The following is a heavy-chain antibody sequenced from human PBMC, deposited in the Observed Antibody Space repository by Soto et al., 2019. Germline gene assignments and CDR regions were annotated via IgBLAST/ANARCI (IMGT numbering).Heavy chain of an antibody. CDR2: IYYNGNT. J-gene: IGHJ4*02. CDR3: TRANWYSEY. D-gene: IGHD7-27*01. V-gene: IGHV4-59*11. CDR1: GGSISNHY. Sequence: QVQLQESGPGLVKPSETLSLTCSVSGGSISNHYWSWIRQPPGKGLEWIGYIYYNGNTNYKPSLKSRVTMSVDTSRNQISLKLTTVTAADTAVYYCTRANWYSEYWGQGTLVTVSS.